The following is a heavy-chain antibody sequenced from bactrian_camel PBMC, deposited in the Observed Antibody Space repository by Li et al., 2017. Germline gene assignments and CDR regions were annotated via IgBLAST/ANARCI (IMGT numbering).Heavy chain of an antibody. J-gene: IGHJ6*01. CDR1: GFTFSSYA. Sequence: VQLVESGGGLVQPGGSLRLSCAASGFTFSSYAMSWVRQAPGKGLEWVSTIDSDGRVTYYADSVKGRFTISRDNAKNTVYLQMNSLKPEDTAVYYCVRDGHTVGVDFGYWGQGTQVTVS. CDR2: IDSDGRVT. CDR3: VRDGHTVGVDFGY. V-gene: IGHV3S40*01. D-gene: IGHD5*01.